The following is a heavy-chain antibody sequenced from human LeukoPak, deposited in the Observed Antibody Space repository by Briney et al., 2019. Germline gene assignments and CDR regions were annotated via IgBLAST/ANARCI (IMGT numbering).Heavy chain of an antibody. J-gene: IGHJ4*02. CDR2: INHSGST. V-gene: IGHV4-34*01. D-gene: IGHD3-22*01. Sequence: SETLSLTCAVYGGSFSGYYWSWIRQPPGKGLEWIGEINHSGSTNYNPSLKSRVTISVDTSKNQSSLKLSSVTAADTAVYYCASTVISGYRIDYWGQGTLVTVSS. CDR1: GGSFSGYY. CDR3: ASTVISGYRIDY.